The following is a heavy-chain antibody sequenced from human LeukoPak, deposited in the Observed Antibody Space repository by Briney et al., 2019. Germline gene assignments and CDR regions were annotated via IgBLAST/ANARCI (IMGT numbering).Heavy chain of an antibody. V-gene: IGHV4-61*02. CDR2: IYTSGST. D-gene: IGHD3-3*01. CDR1: GGSISSSSYY. CDR3: ARDRGNFWSGYYRTWFDP. Sequence: SETLSLTCTVSGGSISSSSYYWSWIRQPAGKGLEWIGRIYTSGSTNYNPSLKSRVTMSVDTSKNQFSLKLSSVTAADTAVYYCARDRGNFWSGYYRTWFDPWGQGTLVTVSS. J-gene: IGHJ5*02.